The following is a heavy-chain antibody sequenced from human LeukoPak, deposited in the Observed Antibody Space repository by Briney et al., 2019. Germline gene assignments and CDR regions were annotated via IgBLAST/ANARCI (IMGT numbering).Heavy chain of an antibody. J-gene: IGHJ4*02. CDR2: IYYSGST. Sequence: SETLSLTCTVSGGSISSYYWSWIRQPPGKGLEWIGYIYYSGSTNYNPSLKSRITMSLDTSKTHFSLKLTSVTATDTAVYYCARQTRTYDYESGNYYKEDFWGQGTLVIVSS. V-gene: IGHV4-59*08. D-gene: IGHD3-10*01. CDR1: GGSISSYY. CDR3: ARQTRTYDYESGNYYKEDF.